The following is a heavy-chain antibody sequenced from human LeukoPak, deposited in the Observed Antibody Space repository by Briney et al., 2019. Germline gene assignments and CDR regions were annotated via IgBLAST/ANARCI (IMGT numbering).Heavy chain of an antibody. CDR2: ISSSSSYI. Sequence: GGSLRLSCAASGFTFSSYAMSWVRQAPGKGLEWVSSISSSSSYIYYADSVKGRFTISRDNAKNSLYLQMNSLRAEDTAVYYCARAAGGYDNNRAFYGYYFDYWGQGTLVTVSP. D-gene: IGHD5-12*01. V-gene: IGHV3-21*01. J-gene: IGHJ4*02. CDR3: ARAAGGYDNNRAFYGYYFDY. CDR1: GFTFSSYA.